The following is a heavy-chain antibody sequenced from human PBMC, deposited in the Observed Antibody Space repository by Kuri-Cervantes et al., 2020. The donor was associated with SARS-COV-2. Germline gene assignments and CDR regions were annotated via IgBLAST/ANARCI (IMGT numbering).Heavy chain of an antibody. D-gene: IGHD2-15*01. Sequence: GGSLRLSCAASGFTFSSYGMHWVRQAPGKGLEWVAVIWYDGSNKYYADSVKGRFTISRDNAKNSLYLQMNSLRDEDTAVYYCARGGGDVWGQGTTVTVSS. V-gene: IGHV3-33*01. CDR3: ARGGGDV. CDR1: GFTFSSYG. CDR2: IWYDGSNK. J-gene: IGHJ6*02.